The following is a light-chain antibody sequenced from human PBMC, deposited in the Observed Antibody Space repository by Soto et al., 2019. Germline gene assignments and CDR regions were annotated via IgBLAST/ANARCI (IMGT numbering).Light chain of an antibody. CDR3: SSYTSSSTRV. CDR2: DVS. CDR1: SSDVGGYNY. J-gene: IGLJ2*01. Sequence: ALTQPASVSGSPGQSITISCTGTSSDVGGYNYVSWYQQHPGKAPKLMTYDVSNRPSGVSNRFSGSKSGNTASLTISGLQAEDEADYYCSSYTSSSTRVFGGGTKVTVL. V-gene: IGLV2-14*01.